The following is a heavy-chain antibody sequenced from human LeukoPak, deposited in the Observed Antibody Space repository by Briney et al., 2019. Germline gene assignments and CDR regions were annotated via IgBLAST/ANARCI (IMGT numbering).Heavy chain of an antibody. CDR3: ARDLGGDYQFDY. D-gene: IGHD4-17*01. V-gene: IGHV3-30*02. J-gene: IGHJ4*02. CDR1: GFTFNSYG. Sequence: GGSLRLSCAASGFTFNSYGMHWVRQAPGKGLEWVAFIRYDGSNKYYADSVKGRVTISRDNSKNTLYLQMNSLRAEDTAVYYCARDLGGDYQFDYWGQGTLVTVSS. CDR2: IRYDGSNK.